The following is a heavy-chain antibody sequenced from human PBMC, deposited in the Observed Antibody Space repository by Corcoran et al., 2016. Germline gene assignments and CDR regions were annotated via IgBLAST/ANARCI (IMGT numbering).Heavy chain of an antibody. Sequence: EVQLVESGGGLVQPGGSLRLSCAASGFTFSSYSMNWVRQAPGKGLEWVSYISSSSSSTIYYADSVKGRFTISRDNAKNSLYLQMNSLRDEDTAVYYCARDLEGPKRYGMDVWGQGTTVTVSS. J-gene: IGHJ6*02. CDR1: GFTFSSYS. CDR2: ISSSSSSTI. V-gene: IGHV3-48*02. CDR3: ARDLEGPKRYGMDV.